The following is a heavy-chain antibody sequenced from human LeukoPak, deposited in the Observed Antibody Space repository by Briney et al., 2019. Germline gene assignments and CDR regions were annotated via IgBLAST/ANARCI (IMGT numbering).Heavy chain of an antibody. V-gene: IGHV4-4*09. J-gene: IGHJ4*02. CDR2: IYTSGST. CDR1: GGSISSHY. D-gene: IGHD3-10*01. Sequence: SETLSLTCTVSGGSISSHYWSWIRQPPGKGLEWIGYIYTSGSTNYNPSLESRVTISVDTSKNQFSLKLSSVTAADTAVYYCASYYDYYGSGSYYNDGYYFDYWGQGTLVTVSS. CDR3: ASYYDYYGSGSYYNDGYYFDY.